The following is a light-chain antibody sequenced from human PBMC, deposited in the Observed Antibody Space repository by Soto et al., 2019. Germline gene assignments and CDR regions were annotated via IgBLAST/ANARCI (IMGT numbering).Light chain of an antibody. Sequence: QSVMTQPPSASGTPGQRVTISCSGSSSNIGSNTVHWYQHLPGAAPKLLIYSNNQRPSGVPDRFSGSKSGTSASLAISGLQSEDEADYSCATWDDSLNGVVFGGGTKLTVL. V-gene: IGLV1-44*01. CDR3: ATWDDSLNGVV. CDR1: SSNIGSNT. CDR2: SNN. J-gene: IGLJ2*01.